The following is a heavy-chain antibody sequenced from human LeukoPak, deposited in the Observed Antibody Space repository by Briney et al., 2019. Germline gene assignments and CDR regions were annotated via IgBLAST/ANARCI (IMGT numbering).Heavy chain of an antibody. CDR1: GYSFPNYW. Sequence: GESLKISCKGSGYSFPNYWIGWVRQLPGHGLEWMGIIYPADSDTRYSPAFQGQVTISADKSINTAYLQWTSLKASDTAMYYCARRKGDGYNSPFDYWGQGTLVTVSS. J-gene: IGHJ4*02. CDR3: ARRKGDGYNSPFDY. CDR2: IYPADSDT. D-gene: IGHD5-24*01. V-gene: IGHV5-51*01.